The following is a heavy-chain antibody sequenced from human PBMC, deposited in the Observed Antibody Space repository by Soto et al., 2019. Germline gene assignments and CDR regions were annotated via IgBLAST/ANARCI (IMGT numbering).Heavy chain of an antibody. CDR1: GGSISSGGYY. J-gene: IGHJ4*02. V-gene: IGHV4-31*03. CDR2: IYNSGST. CDR3: ASNDHGDLAFDY. Sequence: QVQLQESGPGLVKPSQTLSLTCTVSGGSISSGGYYWSWIRQHPGKGLEWIGYIYNSGSTYYNPSLKSRVIISVDTSKSQVSLKLSSVTAADTAVYYCASNDHGDLAFDYWGQGTLVTVSS. D-gene: IGHD2-21*01.